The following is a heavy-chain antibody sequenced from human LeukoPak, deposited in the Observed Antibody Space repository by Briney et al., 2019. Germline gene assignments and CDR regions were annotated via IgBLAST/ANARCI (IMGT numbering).Heavy chain of an antibody. V-gene: IGHV1-18*01. CDR2: ISAYNGNT. D-gene: IGHD1-26*01. CDR1: GYTFTSYG. J-gene: IGHJ4*02. Sequence: VASVKVSCKASGYTFTSYGISWVRQAPGQGLEWMGWISAYNGNTNYAQKLQGRVTMTTDTSTSTAYMELRSLRSDDTAVYYCARDSWVRVGATTFDYWGQGTLVTVSS. CDR3: ARDSWVRVGATTFDY.